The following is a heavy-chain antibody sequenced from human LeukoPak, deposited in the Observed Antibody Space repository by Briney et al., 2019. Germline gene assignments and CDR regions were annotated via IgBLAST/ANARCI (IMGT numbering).Heavy chain of an antibody. J-gene: IGHJ5*02. CDR3: ARAPWEGYYDSSGYWSSWFDP. Sequence: SETLSLTCAVSGGSISSGGYSWSWIRQPPGKGLAWIGYIYHSGSTYYNPSLKSRVTISVDRSKNQFSLKLSSVTAADTAVYYCARAPWEGYYDSSGYWSSWFDPWGQGTLVTVSS. CDR1: GGSISSGGYS. CDR2: IYHSGST. D-gene: IGHD3-22*01. V-gene: IGHV4-30-2*01.